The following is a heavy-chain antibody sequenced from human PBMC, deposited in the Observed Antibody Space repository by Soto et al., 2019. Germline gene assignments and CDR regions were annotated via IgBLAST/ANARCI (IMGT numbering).Heavy chain of an antibody. V-gene: IGHV3-23*01. Sequence: EVQLLESGGGLVQPGGSLRLSCAASGFTFSSYAMSWVRQAPGKGLEWVSAISGSGGSTYYADSVNGRFTISRDNSKNTLYLQMNSLRAEDTAVYYCAKDLGFPSGWYYFDYWGQGTLVTVSS. CDR2: ISGSGGST. CDR1: GFTFSSYA. D-gene: IGHD6-19*01. CDR3: AKDLGFPSGWYYFDY. J-gene: IGHJ4*02.